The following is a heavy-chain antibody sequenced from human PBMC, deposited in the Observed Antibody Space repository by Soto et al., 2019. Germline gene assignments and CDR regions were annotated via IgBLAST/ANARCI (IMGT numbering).Heavy chain of an antibody. D-gene: IGHD3-22*01. CDR1: GFTFSSYA. CDR3: ARDLVKHITMIVVVINGLDYYYGMDV. J-gene: IGHJ6*02. CDR2: ISYDGSNK. Sequence: QVQLVESGGGVVQPGRSLRLSCAASGFTFSSYAMHWVRQAPGKGLEWVAVISYDGSNKYYADSVKGRFTISRDNSKNTLYLQMNSLRAEDTAVYYCARDLVKHITMIVVVINGLDYYYGMDVWGQGTTVTVSS. V-gene: IGHV3-30-3*01.